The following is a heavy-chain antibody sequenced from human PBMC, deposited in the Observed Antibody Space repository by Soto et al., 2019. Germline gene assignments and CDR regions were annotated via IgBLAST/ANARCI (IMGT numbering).Heavy chain of an antibody. CDR1: GFTFSNAW. Sequence: GGSLRLSCAASGFTFSNAWINWVRQAPGKGLEWVGRIKSKTDGGTTDYAAPVKGRFTISRDDSKNTLYLQMNSLKTEDTAVYYCTATYYDFWSGYENFDYWGQGTLVTVSS. V-gene: IGHV3-15*07. D-gene: IGHD3-3*01. J-gene: IGHJ4*02. CDR3: TATYYDFWSGYENFDY. CDR2: IKSKTDGGTT.